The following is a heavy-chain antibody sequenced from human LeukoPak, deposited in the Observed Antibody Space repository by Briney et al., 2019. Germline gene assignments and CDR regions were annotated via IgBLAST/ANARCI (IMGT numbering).Heavy chain of an antibody. Sequence: PSETLSLTCAVYGGSFSGYYWSWIRQPPGKGLEWIGEINHSGSTNYNPSLRSRVTISVDTSKNQFSLKLSSVTAADTAVYYCARGELWYRGYFRGTYFDYWGQGTLVTVSS. CDR3: ARGELWYRGYFRGTYFDY. V-gene: IGHV4-34*01. CDR2: INHSGST. CDR1: GGSFSGYY. J-gene: IGHJ4*02. D-gene: IGHD1-26*01.